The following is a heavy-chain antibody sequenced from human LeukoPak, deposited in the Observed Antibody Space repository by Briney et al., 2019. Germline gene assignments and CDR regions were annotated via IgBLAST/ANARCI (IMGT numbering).Heavy chain of an antibody. D-gene: IGHD3-3*01. Sequence: NPSETLSLTCTVSGGSISSYYWSWIRQPAGKGLEWIGRIYTSGSTNYNPSLKSRVTMSVDTSKNQFSLKLSSVTAADTAVYYCARDSYYDFWSGYYTWGYFDYWGQGTLVTVSS. CDR3: ARDSYYDFWSGYYTWGYFDY. J-gene: IGHJ4*02. CDR2: IYTSGST. V-gene: IGHV4-4*07. CDR1: GGSISSYY.